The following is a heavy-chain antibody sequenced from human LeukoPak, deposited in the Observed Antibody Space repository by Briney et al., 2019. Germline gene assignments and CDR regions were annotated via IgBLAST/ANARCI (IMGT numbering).Heavy chain of an antibody. CDR3: AAGLWFGELLYDYYYYMDV. CDR1: GGTFSSYA. V-gene: IGHV1-69*05. J-gene: IGHJ6*03. Sequence: SVKVSCKASGGTFSSYAISWVRQAPGQGLEWMGGIIPIFGTANYAQKFQGRVTITTDESTSTAHMELSSLRSEDTAVYYCAAGLWFGELLYDYYYYMDVWAKGPRSPSP. D-gene: IGHD3-10*01. CDR2: IIPIFGTA.